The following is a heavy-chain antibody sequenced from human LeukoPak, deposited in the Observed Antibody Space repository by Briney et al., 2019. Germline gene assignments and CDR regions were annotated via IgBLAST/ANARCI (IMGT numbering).Heavy chain of an antibody. CDR2: IYYSGGT. D-gene: IGHD6-13*01. V-gene: IGHV4-59*01. J-gene: IGHJ4*02. CDR3: AISSSWPTFDY. Sequence: SETLSLTCTVSGGSINNYYWSWIRQSPGKGLEWIGYIYYSGGTNYNPSLKSRVTISVDTSKQLSLKLNSVTAADTALYYCAISSSWPTFDYWGQGTLVIVSS. CDR1: GGSINNYY.